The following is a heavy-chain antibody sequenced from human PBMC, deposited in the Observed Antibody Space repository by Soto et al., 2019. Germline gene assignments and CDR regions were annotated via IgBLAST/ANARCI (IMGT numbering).Heavy chain of an antibody. CDR1: DDSISSNNW. CDR3: VRAFQRSSWPFDY. CDR2: IYHSGIT. D-gene: IGHD6-13*01. V-gene: IGHV4-4*02. J-gene: IGHJ4*02. Sequence: SETLSLTCAVSDDSISSNNWWSWVRQPPGKGLEWIGEIYHSGITNYNPSLKSRVTISVDKSKNQLSLKLNSVTAADTAMYYCVRAFQRSSWPFDYWGQGTLVTVSS.